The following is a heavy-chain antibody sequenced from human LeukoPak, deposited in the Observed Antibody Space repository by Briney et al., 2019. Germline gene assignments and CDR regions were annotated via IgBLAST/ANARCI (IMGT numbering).Heavy chain of an antibody. CDR2: IYYSGST. J-gene: IGHJ6*02. CDR3: ARGGDGYNYGLFYYYYGMDV. V-gene: IGHV4-31*11. D-gene: IGHD5-24*01. Sequence: SETLSLTCAVYGGSFSGYYWSWIRQHPGKGLEWIGYIYYSGSTYYNPSLKSRVTISVDTSKNQFSLKLSSVTAADTAVYYCARGGDGYNYGLFYYYYGMDVWGQGTTVTVSS. CDR1: GGSFSGYY.